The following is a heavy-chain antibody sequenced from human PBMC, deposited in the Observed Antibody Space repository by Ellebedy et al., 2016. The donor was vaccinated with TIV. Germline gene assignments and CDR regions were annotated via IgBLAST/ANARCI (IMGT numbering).Heavy chain of an antibody. Sequence: GESLKISCAASGFTFSNYWMSWVRQAPGKGLEWVANLSQNGREKYYVDSVKGRFTISRDNAKNSLYLQMNSMRAEDTAVYYCARGRRDNSGWYSRRLINHYYGLDVWGQGTTVTVSS. J-gene: IGHJ6*02. D-gene: IGHD6-19*01. V-gene: IGHV3-7*03. CDR3: ARGRRDNSGWYSRRLINHYYGLDV. CDR2: LSQNGREK. CDR1: GFTFSNYW.